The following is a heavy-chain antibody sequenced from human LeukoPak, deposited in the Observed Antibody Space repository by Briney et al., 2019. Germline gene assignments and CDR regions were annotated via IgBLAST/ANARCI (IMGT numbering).Heavy chain of an antibody. CDR2: IHATGST. Sequence: PSETLSLTCTVSGGSTTNSYWSWIRHSAGTGMEWIGRIHATGSTNYSPSLTSRVSMSLDMPTNQFSLTLSAVTVADTATYYCARIFDRDVWGQGTLVTVSP. V-gene: IGHV4-4*07. CDR3: ARIFDRDV. J-gene: IGHJ3*01. CDR1: GGSTTNSY. D-gene: IGHD3-9*01.